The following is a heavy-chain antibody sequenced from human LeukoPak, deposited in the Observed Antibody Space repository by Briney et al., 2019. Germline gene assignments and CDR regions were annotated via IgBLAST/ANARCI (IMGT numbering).Heavy chain of an antibody. CDR1: GGSFSGYY. J-gene: IGHJ4*02. CDR3: ARRRDGYNQLDY. Sequence: SETLSLTCAVYGGSFSGYYWSWIRQPPGKGLEWIGTIDHAGSTFYNVSLKRRGTISVDTPNNQFSLWLYSVGAVDTAVYYCARRRDGYNQLDYWGQGTLVTVSS. CDR2: IDHAGST. V-gene: IGHV4-34*01. D-gene: IGHD5-24*01.